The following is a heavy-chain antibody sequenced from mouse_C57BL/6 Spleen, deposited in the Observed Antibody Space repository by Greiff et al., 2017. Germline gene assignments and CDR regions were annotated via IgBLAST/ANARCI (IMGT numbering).Heavy chain of an antibody. V-gene: IGHV3-1*01. D-gene: IGHD2-5*01. Sequence: EVQLQQSGPGMVKPSQSLSLTCTVTGYSITSGFDWHWIRHFPGNKLEWMGYISYSGSTNYNPSLKSRISITHDTSKNHFFLKLNSVTTEDTATYYCARDNYSNYGIFFDYWGQGTTLTVSS. CDR3: ARDNYSNYGIFFDY. CDR2: ISYSGST. J-gene: IGHJ2*01. CDR1: GYSITSGFD.